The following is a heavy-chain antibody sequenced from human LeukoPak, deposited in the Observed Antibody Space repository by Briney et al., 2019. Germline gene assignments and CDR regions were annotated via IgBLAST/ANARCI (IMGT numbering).Heavy chain of an antibody. V-gene: IGHV3-7*01. D-gene: IGHD3-10*01. CDR3: ARRVGYRSGSYYDY. CDR1: GFTFNTYR. CDR2: IKHDGSEE. J-gene: IGHJ4*02. Sequence: GGSLRLSCAASGFTFNTYRMSWVRQAPGKGLEWVANIKHDGSEENYVDSVKGRFTISRDNAKNSLYLQMNSLRAEDTAVYYCARRVGYRSGSYYDYWGQGTLVTVSS.